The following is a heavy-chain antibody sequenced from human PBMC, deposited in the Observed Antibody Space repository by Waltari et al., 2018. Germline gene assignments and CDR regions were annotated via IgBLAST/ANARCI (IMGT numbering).Heavy chain of an antibody. V-gene: IGHV4-34*01. CDR3: ARGRPYYMDV. J-gene: IGHJ6*03. CDR2: ISHSGST. Sequence: GGTRHPPGKGLGWIGEISHSGSTNSNPSLKNRVPISVDTSKKQFSLKLSSVTAADTAVYYCARGRPYYMDVWGKGTTVTVSS.